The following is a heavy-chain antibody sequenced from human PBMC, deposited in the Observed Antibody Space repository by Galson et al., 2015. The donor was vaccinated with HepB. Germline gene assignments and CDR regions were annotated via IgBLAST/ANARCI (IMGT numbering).Heavy chain of an antibody. V-gene: IGHV3-30*18. CDR1: GFTFSSYG. CDR3: AKDADTGPINWNYECLLDY. CDR2: ISYDGSNK. Sequence: SLRLSCAASGFTFSSYGMHWVRQAPGKGLEWVAVISYDGSNKYYADSVKGRFTISRDNSKNTLYLQMNSLRAEDTAVYYCAKDADTGPINWNYECLLDYWGQGTLVTVSS. J-gene: IGHJ4*02. D-gene: IGHD1-7*01.